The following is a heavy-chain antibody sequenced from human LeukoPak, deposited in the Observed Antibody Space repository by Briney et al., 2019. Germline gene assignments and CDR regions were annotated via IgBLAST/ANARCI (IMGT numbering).Heavy chain of an antibody. D-gene: IGHD3-10*01. CDR2: ISHSGST. V-gene: IGHV4-34*01. J-gene: IGHJ4*02. CDR3: ARDGTYYYGSGSYNRPWGIDY. CDR1: GGSFSGYH. Sequence: PSETLSLTCAAYGGSFSGYHWSWIRQPPGKGLEWIGEISHSGSTNYKPSLKSRVTISVDTSKNQFSLRLSSVTAADTAVYYCARDGTYYYGSGSYNRPWGIDYWGQGTLVTVSS.